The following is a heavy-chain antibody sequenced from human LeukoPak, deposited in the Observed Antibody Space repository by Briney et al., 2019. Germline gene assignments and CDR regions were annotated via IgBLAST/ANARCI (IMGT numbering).Heavy chain of an antibody. CDR1: GFTVSSNY. D-gene: IGHD3-10*01. Sequence: PGGSLRLSCAASGFTVSSNYMSWVRQAPGKGLEWVSVIYSGGSTYYADSVKGRFTISRDNSKNTLYLQMNSLRAEDTAVYYCAREFSRGYYYGSGSYSPYYFDYWGQGTLVTVSS. V-gene: IGHV3-53*01. J-gene: IGHJ4*02. CDR3: AREFSRGYYYGSGSYSPYYFDY. CDR2: IYSGGST.